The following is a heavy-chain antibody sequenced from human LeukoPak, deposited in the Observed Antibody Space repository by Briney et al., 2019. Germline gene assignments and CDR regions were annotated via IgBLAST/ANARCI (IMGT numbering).Heavy chain of an antibody. CDR2: IYYSGST. Sequence: SETLSLTCTVSGGSISSYYWSWIRQPPGKGLEWIGYIYYSGSTNYNPSLKSRVTISVDTSKNQFSLKLSSVTAADTAVYYCARARITIFGVDTSYYFDYWGQGTLVTVSS. CDR3: ARARITIFGVDTSYYFDY. J-gene: IGHJ4*02. D-gene: IGHD3-3*01. CDR1: GGSISSYY. V-gene: IGHV4-59*01.